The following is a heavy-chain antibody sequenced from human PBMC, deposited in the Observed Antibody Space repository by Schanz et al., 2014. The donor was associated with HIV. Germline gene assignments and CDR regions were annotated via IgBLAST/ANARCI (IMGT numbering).Heavy chain of an antibody. D-gene: IGHD2-2*01. J-gene: IGHJ3*02. CDR2: MNPNSGVT. CDR3: ARDRGSISWMGRAFDI. V-gene: IGHV1-2*02. CDR1: GYTFSGYY. Sequence: VQLVQSGAEVKKPGASVKVSCKASGYTFSGYYIHWVRQAPGQGLEWMGWMNPNSGVTEDAQKFQGRVTMTRDTSISTAYMEVSRLRSDDTAVYYCARDRGSISWMGRAFDIWGQGTMVTVSS.